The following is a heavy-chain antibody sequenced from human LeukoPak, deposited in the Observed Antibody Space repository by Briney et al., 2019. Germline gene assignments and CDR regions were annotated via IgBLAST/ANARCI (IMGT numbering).Heavy chain of an antibody. CDR1: GGSFSSYY. Sequence: SETLSITCAVYGGSFSSYYWSWIRQPPGKGLQWIGEINHSGSTNYNPSLTSRVTISVDTSKNQFSLKLSSVTPADTAVYYCARGGYYGSGNDFRFDPWGQGTLVTVSS. J-gene: IGHJ5*02. CDR3: ARGGYYGSGNDFRFDP. D-gene: IGHD3-10*01. V-gene: IGHV4-34*01. CDR2: INHSGST.